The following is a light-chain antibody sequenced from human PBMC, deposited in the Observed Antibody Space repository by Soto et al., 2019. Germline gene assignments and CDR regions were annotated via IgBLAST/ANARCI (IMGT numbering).Light chain of an antibody. CDR2: DAS. V-gene: IGKV1-12*01. J-gene: IGKJ4*01. Sequence: DIQMTQSPSSVSAFVGDRFTITLRASRGIGTWLAWYQRKPGKAPNLLIYDASRLHSGVPSRFSGYGSGTDFTLTISSLQPEDFATYYCQQTHAFPLTFGGGTKVDIK. CDR1: RGIGTW. CDR3: QQTHAFPLT.